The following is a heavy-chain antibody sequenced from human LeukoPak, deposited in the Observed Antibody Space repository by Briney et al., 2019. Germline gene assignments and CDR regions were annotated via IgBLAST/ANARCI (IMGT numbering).Heavy chain of an antibody. J-gene: IGHJ4*02. CDR1: GYTFTSYG. D-gene: IGHD3-10*01. Sequence: SVKVSCKASGYTFTSYGISWVRQAPGQGLEWMGGIIPIFGTANYAQKFQGRVTITADESTSTAYMELSSLRSEDTAVYYCARDPHTGYFDYWGQGTLVTVSS. CDR2: IIPIFGTA. V-gene: IGHV1-69*01. CDR3: ARDPHTGYFDY.